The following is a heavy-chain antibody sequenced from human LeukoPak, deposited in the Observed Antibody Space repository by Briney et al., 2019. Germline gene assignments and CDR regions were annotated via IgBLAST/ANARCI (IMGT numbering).Heavy chain of an antibody. CDR1: GGSISSYY. D-gene: IGHD3-22*01. J-gene: IGHJ4*02. Sequence: SETLSLTCTVSGGSISSYYWSWLRQPPGKGLEWIGYIYYSGSTNYNPSLKSRVTISVDTSKNQFSLKLSSVTAAGTAVYYCARGSLDYYDSSGYFPPDYWGQGTLVTVSS. CDR3: ARGSLDYYDSSGYFPPDY. V-gene: IGHV4-59*01. CDR2: IYYSGST.